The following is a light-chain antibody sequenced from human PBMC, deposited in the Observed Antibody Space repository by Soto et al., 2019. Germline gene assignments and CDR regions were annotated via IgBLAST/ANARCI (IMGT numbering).Light chain of an antibody. V-gene: IGLV1-40*01. Sequence: QAVVTQPLSVSGAPGQRVTISCTGSSSNIGAGYDVHWYQQLPGTAPKLLIYGNSNRPSGVPDRFSGSKSGTSASLAITGLQAEDEADYYCQSYDSSLSGSVFGGGTKVTVL. CDR2: GNS. CDR3: QSYDSSLSGSV. J-gene: IGLJ2*01. CDR1: SSNIGAGYD.